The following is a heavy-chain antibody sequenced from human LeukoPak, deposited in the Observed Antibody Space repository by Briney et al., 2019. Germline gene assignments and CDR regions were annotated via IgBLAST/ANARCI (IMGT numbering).Heavy chain of an antibody. CDR2: IWYDGSNK. J-gene: IGHJ4*02. CDR1: GFTASSNF. D-gene: IGHD6-19*01. V-gene: IGHV3-33*08. CDR3: ARDQSQWLWDY. Sequence: GSLRLSCAASGFTASSNFMSWVRQAPGKGLEWVAVIWYDGSNKHYADSVKGRFTISRDNSKNTLYLQMNSLRAEDTAVYYCARDQSQWLWDYWGQGTLVTVSS.